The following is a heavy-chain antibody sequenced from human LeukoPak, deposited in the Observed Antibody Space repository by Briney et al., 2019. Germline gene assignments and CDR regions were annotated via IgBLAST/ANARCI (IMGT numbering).Heavy chain of an antibody. D-gene: IGHD3-10*01. V-gene: IGHV5-51*01. J-gene: IGHJ4*02. CDR3: ARTYYYASGSPRAFDY. CDR2: VYPDDSDA. Sequence: GEFLKISCKGSGYSFSTYWIGWVRQMPGKGLEWMGVVYPDDSDARYSPSFQGQVTLSADKSITTAYLQWSSLQASDTAMYYCARTYYYASGSPRAFDYWGQGTLVTVSS. CDR1: GYSFSTYW.